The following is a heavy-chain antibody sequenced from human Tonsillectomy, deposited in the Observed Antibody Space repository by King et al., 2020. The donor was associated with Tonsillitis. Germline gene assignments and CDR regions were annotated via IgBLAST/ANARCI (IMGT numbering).Heavy chain of an antibody. D-gene: IGHD3-22*01. V-gene: IGHV5-51*01. CDR2: IYPGDSDT. CDR3: ARHGDSSGYYL. J-gene: IGHJ1*01. CDR1: GYNFTSSW. Sequence: QLVQSGAEVKQPGESLKISCKGSGYNFTSSWIAWVRQMPAKGLEWMGIIYPGDSDTRYSPSFQGQVTITADKSITTAYLQWSSLKASDTAMYYCARHGDSSGYYLWGQGTLVTVSS.